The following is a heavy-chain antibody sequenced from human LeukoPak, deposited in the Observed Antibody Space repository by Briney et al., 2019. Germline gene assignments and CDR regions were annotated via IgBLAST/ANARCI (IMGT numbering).Heavy chain of an antibody. D-gene: IGHD2-15*01. Sequence: VASVKVSCKASGYTFTDHYMHWVRQAPGQGLEWMGWINPNSGATDYAQKFQGRVSMTRDTSITTAYMELSRLRSDDTAVYYCARRVVAATRVNWFDPWGQGTLVTVSS. CDR1: GYTFTDHY. CDR2: INPNSGAT. CDR3: ARRVVAATRVNWFDP. V-gene: IGHV1-2*02. J-gene: IGHJ5*02.